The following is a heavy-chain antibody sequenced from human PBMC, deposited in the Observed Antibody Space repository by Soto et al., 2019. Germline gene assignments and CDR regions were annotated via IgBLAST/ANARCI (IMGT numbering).Heavy chain of an antibody. CDR1: GGSVSSGSYY. V-gene: IGHV4-61*01. J-gene: IGHJ5*02. CDR3: ARSITGTSSWFDH. Sequence: SETLSLTCTVSGGSVSSGSYYWSWIRQPPGKGLEWIGYIYYSGSTNYNPSLKSRVTISVDTSKNQFSLKLSSVTAADTAVYYCARSITGTSSWFDHWGQGTLVTVSS. D-gene: IGHD1-7*01. CDR2: IYYSGST.